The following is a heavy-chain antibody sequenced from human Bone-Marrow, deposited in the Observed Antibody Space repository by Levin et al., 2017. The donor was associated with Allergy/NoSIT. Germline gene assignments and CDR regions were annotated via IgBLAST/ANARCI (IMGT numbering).Heavy chain of an antibody. CDR3: ARLVTRTPHPDYHIDL. V-gene: IGHV4-4*02. CDR1: GDSVNSDKW. CDR2: IHHSGST. D-gene: IGHD2-21*02. Sequence: SETLSLTCAVSGDSVNSDKWWAWVRQPPGRGLAWIGEIHHSGSTNYYPSLESRVTISVDKSTNHFSLKVHSLTAADTAVYYCARLVTRTPHPDYHIDLWGNGTTVTVSS. J-gene: IGHJ6*03.